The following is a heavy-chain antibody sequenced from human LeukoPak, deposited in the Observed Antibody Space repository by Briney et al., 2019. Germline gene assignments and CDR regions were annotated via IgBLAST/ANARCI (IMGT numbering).Heavy chain of an antibody. Sequence: GASVKVSCKASGYTFTNHDINWVRQAPGQGLEWMGRIIPILGIANYAQKFQGRVTITADKSTSTAYMELSSLRSEDTAVYYCASIVVPAAIMGDGYNYYYYYGMDVWGQGTTVTVSS. D-gene: IGHD2-2*01. CDR1: GYTFTNHD. V-gene: IGHV1-69*04. CDR3: ASIVVPAAIMGDGYNYYYYYGMDV. J-gene: IGHJ6*02. CDR2: IIPILGIA.